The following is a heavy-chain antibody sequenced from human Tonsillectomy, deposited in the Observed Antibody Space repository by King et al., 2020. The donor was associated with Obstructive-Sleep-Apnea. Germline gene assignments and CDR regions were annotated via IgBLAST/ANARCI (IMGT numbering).Heavy chain of an antibody. D-gene: IGHD3-16*02. CDR1: RFNFSSYG. CDR3: AKLRTYDFLWGIDRYTAGDFDY. Sequence: HVQLVESGGGEVQPGRSLRLSCAASRFNFSSYGMHWVRQAPGKGLEWVAFIRYDGSNKYYADSVKGRFTISRDNSKNTLNLQMNSLRVEDTAVYYCAKLRTYDFLWGIDRYTAGDFDYWGQGTLVTVSS. J-gene: IGHJ4*02. CDR2: IRYDGSNK. V-gene: IGHV3-30*02.